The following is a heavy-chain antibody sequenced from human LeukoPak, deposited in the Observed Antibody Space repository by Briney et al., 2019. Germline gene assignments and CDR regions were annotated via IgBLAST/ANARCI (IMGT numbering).Heavy chain of an antibody. CDR3: AGSWGGIAAAGFDY. V-gene: IGHV4-39*07. D-gene: IGHD6-13*01. Sequence: SETLSLTCTVSGGSISSSSYYWSWVRHPPGEGLEWIGEINHSGSTNDNPYRKSRVTISVDTSKNQFSLKLSFVTAADTAVYYCAGSWGGIAAAGFDYWGQGTLVTVSS. CDR2: INHSGST. J-gene: IGHJ4*02. CDR1: GGSISSSSYY.